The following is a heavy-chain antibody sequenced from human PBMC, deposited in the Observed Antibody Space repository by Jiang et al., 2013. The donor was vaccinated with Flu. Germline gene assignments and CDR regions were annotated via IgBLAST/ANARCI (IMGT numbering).Heavy chain of an antibody. V-gene: IGHV3-23*01. J-gene: IGHJ4*02. CDR1: GFTFSSYA. Sequence: QLLESGGGLVQPGGSLRLSCAASGFTFSSYAMTWVRQAPGKGLEWVSAISNSGGSTYYADSVKGHFTISRDNSKNTLYLQMNSLRAEDTAVYYCAKQPSARGDYWGQGTLVTVSS. CDR3: AKQPSARGDY. CDR2: ISNSGGST. D-gene: IGHD1-26*01.